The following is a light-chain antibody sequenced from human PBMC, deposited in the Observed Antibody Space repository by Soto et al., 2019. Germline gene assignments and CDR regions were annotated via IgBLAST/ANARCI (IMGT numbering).Light chain of an antibody. Sequence: EIGLTQSPCTLSLSPGERATLSCRASQSVSSSYLAWYQQKPGQAPRLLIYGASSRATGIPDRFSGSGSGTDFTLTISRLEPEDFAVYYCQQYGSSPFGQGTRLEIK. CDR3: QQYGSSP. CDR2: GAS. CDR1: QSVSSSY. V-gene: IGKV3-20*01. J-gene: IGKJ5*01.